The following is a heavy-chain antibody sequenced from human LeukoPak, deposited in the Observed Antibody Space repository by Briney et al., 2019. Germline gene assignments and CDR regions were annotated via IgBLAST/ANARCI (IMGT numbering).Heavy chain of an antibody. CDR3: ARGDPFDAFDY. J-gene: IGHJ4*02. D-gene: IGHD3-9*01. CDR2: INHSGST. CDR1: GGSFSGYY. V-gene: IGHV4-34*01. Sequence: SETLSLTCAVYGGSFSGYYWSWIRQPPGKGLEWIGEINHSGSTNYNPSLKSRVTISADTSKNQFSLKLSSVTAADTAVYYCARGDPFDAFDYWGQGTLVTVSS.